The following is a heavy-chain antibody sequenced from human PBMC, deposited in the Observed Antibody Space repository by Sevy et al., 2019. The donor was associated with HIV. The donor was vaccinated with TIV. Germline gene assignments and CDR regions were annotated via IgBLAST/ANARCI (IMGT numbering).Heavy chain of an antibody. CDR2: ISGSGGST. CDR1: GFTFSSYA. Sequence: GGSLRLSCAASGFTFSSYAMSWVRQAPGKGLEWVSAISGSGGSTYYADSVKGRFTISRDNSKNTLYLQMNSLRAEDTAVYYCAKRGDFWSGYYSYYFDYWGQGTLVTVSS. V-gene: IGHV3-23*01. D-gene: IGHD3-3*01. J-gene: IGHJ4*02. CDR3: AKRGDFWSGYYSYYFDY.